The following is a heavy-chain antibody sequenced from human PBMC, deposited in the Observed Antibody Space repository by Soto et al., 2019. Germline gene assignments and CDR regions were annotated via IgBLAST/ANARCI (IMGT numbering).Heavy chain of an antibody. CDR2: IPCDGSNK. D-gene: IGHD6-19*01. V-gene: IGHV3-30-3*01. J-gene: IGHJ4*02. CDR3: ARDPAVAGFYFVY. Sequence: SGGSLRLSCAASGFTFSSYAMHWVRQAPGKGLEWVAVIPCDGSNKYYADSVKGRFTISRDNSKNTLYLQMNSLRAEDTAVYYCARDPAVAGFYFVYWGQGTLVTVSS. CDR1: GFTFSSYA.